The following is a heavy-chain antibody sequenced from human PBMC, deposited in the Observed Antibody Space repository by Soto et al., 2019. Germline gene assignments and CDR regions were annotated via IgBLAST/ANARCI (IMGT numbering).Heavy chain of an antibody. CDR1: GGSISSYY. J-gene: IGHJ5*02. CDR3: ARGEVRYNWNYGWFDP. D-gene: IGHD1-7*01. CDR2: IYYSGST. V-gene: IGHV4-59*01. Sequence: SETLSLTCTVSGGSISSYYWSWIRQPPGKGLEWIGYIYYSGSTNYNPSLKSRVTISVDTSKNQFSLKLSSVTAADTAVYYCARGEVRYNWNYGWFDPWGQGTLVTVSS.